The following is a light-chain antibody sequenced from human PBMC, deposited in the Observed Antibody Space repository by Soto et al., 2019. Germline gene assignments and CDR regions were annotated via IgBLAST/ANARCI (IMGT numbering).Light chain of an antibody. Sequence: VLTQPPSASGTPGQRVTLSCSGGSSNIGTNFVSWYQLLPGTAPKLLIFRNNQRPSGVPDRFSGSRSGTSAPLAISGLRSEDEADYFCAAWDDNLSALVFGGGTKLTVL. CDR1: SSNIGTNF. V-gene: IGLV1-47*01. J-gene: IGLJ2*01. CDR2: RNN. CDR3: AAWDDNLSALV.